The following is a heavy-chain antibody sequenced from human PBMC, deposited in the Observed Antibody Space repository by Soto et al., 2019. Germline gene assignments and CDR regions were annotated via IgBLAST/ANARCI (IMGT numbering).Heavy chain of an antibody. V-gene: IGHV3-33*01. Sequence: PGGSLRLSCAASGFTFSSYGMHWVRQAPGKGLEWVAVIWYDGSNKYYADSVKGRFTISRDNSKNTLYLQMNSLRAEDTAVYYCARDLRLPAATADYYYYYGMDVWGQGTTVTVSS. D-gene: IGHD2-2*01. CDR2: IWYDGSNK. CDR3: ARDLRLPAATADYYYYYGMDV. J-gene: IGHJ6*02. CDR1: GFTFSSYG.